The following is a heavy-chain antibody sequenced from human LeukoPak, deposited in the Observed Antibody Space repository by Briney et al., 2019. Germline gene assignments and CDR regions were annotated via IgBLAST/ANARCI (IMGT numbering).Heavy chain of an antibody. CDR1: GFTFSSYA. J-gene: IGHJ4*02. Sequence: GGSLRLSCAASGFTFSSYAMHWVRQAPGKGLECVSAISSNGGSTYYANSVKGRFTISRDNSKNTLYLQMGSLRAEDMAVYYCARPHCSGGSCYPYYFDYWGQGTLVTVSS. D-gene: IGHD2-15*01. CDR2: ISSNGGST. CDR3: ARPHCSGGSCYPYYFDY. V-gene: IGHV3-64*01.